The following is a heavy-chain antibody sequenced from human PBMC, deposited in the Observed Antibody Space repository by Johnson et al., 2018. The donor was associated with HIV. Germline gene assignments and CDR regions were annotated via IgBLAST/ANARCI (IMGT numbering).Heavy chain of an antibody. CDR1: GFTFSNYG. Sequence: VQLVESGGGVVQPGRSLRLSCVASGFTFSNYGMHWVCQAPGKGLEWVAVISSDGSNKYYADSVKGRFTISRANSKNTLYLQMNSLRAEDTAVYYCSKDVLSLGYCSGGGCWEDAFDIWGQGTMVTVSS. J-gene: IGHJ3*02. D-gene: IGHD2-15*01. CDR3: SKDVLSLGYCSGGGCWEDAFDI. CDR2: ISSDGSNK. V-gene: IGHV3-30*18.